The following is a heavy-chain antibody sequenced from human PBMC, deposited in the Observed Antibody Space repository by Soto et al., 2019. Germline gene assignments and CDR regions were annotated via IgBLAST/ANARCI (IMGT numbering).Heavy chain of an antibody. CDR2: LYYGRSA. V-gene: IGHV4-59*01. J-gene: IGHJ4*02. D-gene: IGHD3-22*01. CDR1: GDSISSYY. Sequence: QVQLQESGPGLVKPSETLSLTCAVSGDSISSYYCMWIRQPPGKGLESIGYLYYGRSANYNPSLKRRVPLSGDPSTNQCSLPLSSVPAADTAVYYCALRSMAVVPEYWGQGTLVTVSS. CDR3: ALRSMAVVPEY.